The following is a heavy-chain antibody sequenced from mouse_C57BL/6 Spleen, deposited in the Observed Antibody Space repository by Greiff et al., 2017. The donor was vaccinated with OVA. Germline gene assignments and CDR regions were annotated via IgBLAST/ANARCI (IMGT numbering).Heavy chain of an antibody. J-gene: IGHJ1*03. CDR3: EREGNERPFWYFDV. Sequence: VQLQQSGAELVRPGTSVKMSCKASGFTFTNYWIGWAKQRPGHGLEWVGDIYPGGGYTNYNDKFKGKDTLTADKSYSTAYMQISSLTSEDSAISYCEREGNERPFWYFDVWGTGTTVTVSS. CDR2: IYPGGGYT. V-gene: IGHV1-63*01. CDR1: GFTFTNYW.